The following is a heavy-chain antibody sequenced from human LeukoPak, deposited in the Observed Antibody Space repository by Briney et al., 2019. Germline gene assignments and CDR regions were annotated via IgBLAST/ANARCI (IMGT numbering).Heavy chain of an antibody. CDR3: ARGTYSSGWSYDAFDI. CDR1: GGTFSRYA. CDR2: IIPIFGTA. V-gene: IGHV1-69*01. D-gene: IGHD6-19*01. J-gene: IGHJ3*02. Sequence: GASVKVSCKASGGTFSRYAISWVRQAPGQGLEWMGGIIPIFGTANYAQKFQGRVTITADESTSTAYMELSSLRSEDTAVYYCARGTYSSGWSYDAFDIWGQGTRVTVSS.